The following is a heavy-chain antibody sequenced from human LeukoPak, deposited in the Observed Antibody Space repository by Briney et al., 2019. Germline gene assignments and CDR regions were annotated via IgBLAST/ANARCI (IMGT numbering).Heavy chain of an antibody. CDR2: IGTAGDT. V-gene: IGHV3-13*01. CDR3: ARAGRYYDSSGYEVAAFDI. CDR1: GFTFSSYD. Sequence: GGSLRLSCAASGFTFSSYDMHWVSQATGKGLEWVSAIGTAGDTYYPGSVKGRFTISRENAKNSLYLQMNSLRAGDTAVYYCARAGRYYDSSGYEVAAFDIWGQGTMVTVSS. J-gene: IGHJ3*02. D-gene: IGHD3-22*01.